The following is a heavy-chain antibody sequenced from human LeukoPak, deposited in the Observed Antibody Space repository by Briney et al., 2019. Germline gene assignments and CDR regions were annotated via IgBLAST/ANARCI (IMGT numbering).Heavy chain of an antibody. CDR3: ARGPDIIVVPAAFDP. CDR2: INPNSGGT. Sequence: GASVKVSCKASGYTFTGYYMHWVRQAPGQGLEWMGWINPNSGGTNYAQKFQGRVTMTRDTSISTAYMELSRLRSDDTAVYYCARGPDIIVVPAAFDPWGQGTLVTVSS. D-gene: IGHD2-2*01. J-gene: IGHJ5*02. CDR1: GYTFTGYY. V-gene: IGHV1-2*02.